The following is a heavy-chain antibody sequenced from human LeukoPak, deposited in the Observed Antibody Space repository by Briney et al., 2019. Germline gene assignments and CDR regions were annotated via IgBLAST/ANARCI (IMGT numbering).Heavy chain of an antibody. CDR2: INPSGGST. D-gene: IGHD3-3*01. CDR3: ARAGPITIFGVVALDV. J-gene: IGHJ6*02. CDR1: GYTFTSYY. V-gene: IGHV1-46*01. Sequence: ASVKVSCKASGYTFTSYYMHWVRQAPGQGLEWMGIINPSGGSTSYAQKFQGRVTMTRDTSISTAYMELSRLRSDDTAVYYCARAGPITIFGVVALDVWGQGTTVTVSS.